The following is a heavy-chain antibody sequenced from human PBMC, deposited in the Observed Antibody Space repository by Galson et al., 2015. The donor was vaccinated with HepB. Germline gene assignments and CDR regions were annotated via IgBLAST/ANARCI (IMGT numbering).Heavy chain of an antibody. Sequence: SETLSLTCTVSGGSVSSGSYYWSWIRQPPGKGLEWIGYIYYSGSTNYNPSLKSRVTISVDTSKNQFSLKLSSVTAADTAVYYCASAQPGELLGLNWFDPWGQGTLVTVSS. V-gene: IGHV4-61*01. J-gene: IGHJ5*02. D-gene: IGHD1-26*01. CDR3: ASAQPGELLGLNWFDP. CDR1: GGSVSSGSYY. CDR2: IYYSGST.